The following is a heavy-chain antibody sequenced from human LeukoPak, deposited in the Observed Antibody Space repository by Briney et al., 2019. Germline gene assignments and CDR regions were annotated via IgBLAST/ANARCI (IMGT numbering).Heavy chain of an antibody. CDR1: GGSIRSGAYY. J-gene: IGHJ4*02. V-gene: IGHV4-31*02. Sequence: SETLSLTCTVSGGSIRSGAYYWSWIRQHPGKGLEWIGYISYSGSTYYHQSLRSRVTISLDTSRNQFSLKLSSVTAADTALYYCASAVAAGTHFDYWGQGTLVTVSS. CDR2: ISYSGST. D-gene: IGHD6-13*01. CDR3: ASAVAAGTHFDY.